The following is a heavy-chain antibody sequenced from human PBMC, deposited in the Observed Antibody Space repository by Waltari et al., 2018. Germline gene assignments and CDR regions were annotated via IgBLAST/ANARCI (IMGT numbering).Heavy chain of an antibody. V-gene: IGHV3-49*04. D-gene: IGHD3-9*01. Sequence: EVQLVESGGGLVQPGRSLRLSCTASGFTFRDYAMSWVRQAPGKGLEWVGFIRSKAYGGTTEYAASVKGRFTISRDDAKSIAYLQMNSLKTEDTAVYYCVEKGYDILTDDAFDIWGQGTMVIVSS. J-gene: IGHJ3*02. CDR3: VEKGYDILTDDAFDI. CDR2: IRSKAYGGTT. CDR1: GFTFRDYA.